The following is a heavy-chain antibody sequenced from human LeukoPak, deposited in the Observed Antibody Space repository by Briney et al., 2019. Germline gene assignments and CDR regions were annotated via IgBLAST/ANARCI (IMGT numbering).Heavy chain of an antibody. CDR1: GYTFTSYG. CDR3: ARVPVLIISPGLDY. V-gene: IGHV1-18*01. D-gene: IGHD3-16*01. Sequence: GASVKVSCKASGYTFTSYGISWVRQAPGQGLEWMGWISAYNDNTNYAQKFQGRVSITSDTSMSTVYMELSSLRSDDTAVYYCARVPVLIISPGLDYWGQGTLVTVSS. CDR2: ISAYNDNT. J-gene: IGHJ4*02.